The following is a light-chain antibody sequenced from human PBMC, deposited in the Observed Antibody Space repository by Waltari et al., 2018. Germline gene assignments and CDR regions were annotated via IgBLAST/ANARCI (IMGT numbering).Light chain of an antibody. J-gene: IGKJ4*01. CDR1: QGISTY. V-gene: IGKV1-17*01. CDR2: AAS. CDR3: LQYNSNPLT. Sequence: DIQMTQSPSSLSASAGDRVTITCRASQGISTYSNWYQQKPGKAPKRLIYAASSLESGVPSRFSGSGSGTDFTLTISSLQPEDFATYYCLQYNSNPLTFGGGTKVEIK.